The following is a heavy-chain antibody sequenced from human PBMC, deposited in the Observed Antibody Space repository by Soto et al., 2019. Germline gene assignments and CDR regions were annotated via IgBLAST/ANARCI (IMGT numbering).Heavy chain of an antibody. CDR1: RFTFSDYY. CDR3: ARDSRVYYGSGSSVDG. CDR2: ISSSGNTV. Sequence: GGSLRLSCAASRFTFSDYYMSWIRQAPGKGLEWISYISSSGNTVYYADSVEGRFTISRDNAQNSLYLQMNNLRAEDTAVYYCARDSRVYYGSGSSVDGWGQGTLVTVSS. V-gene: IGHV3-11*01. J-gene: IGHJ4*02. D-gene: IGHD3-10*01.